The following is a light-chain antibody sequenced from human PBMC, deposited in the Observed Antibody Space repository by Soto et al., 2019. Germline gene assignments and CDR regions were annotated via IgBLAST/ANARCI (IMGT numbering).Light chain of an antibody. CDR1: QSISSN. CDR3: QQYSNWPPPIT. J-gene: IGKJ5*01. V-gene: IGKV3-15*01. CDR2: GAS. Sequence: EIVMTQSPATLSVSPGERATLSCRASQSISSNLAWHQQKPGQAPKLLIYGASTRVTDVPARFSGSGSGTEFTLTISSLQSEDFAVYYCQQYSNWPPPITFGQGTRLEIK.